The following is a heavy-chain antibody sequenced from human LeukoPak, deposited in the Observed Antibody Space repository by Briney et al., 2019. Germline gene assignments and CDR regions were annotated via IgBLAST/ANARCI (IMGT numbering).Heavy chain of an antibody. D-gene: IGHD5-18*01. J-gene: IGHJ4*02. Sequence: GGSLRLSCAASGFTFSSYAMHWVRQAPGKGLEYVSAISSNGGSTYYANSVKGRFTISRDNSKNTLYLQMGSLRAEDMAVYYCARDAYSYGYVLFPIGLLDYWGQGTLVTVSS. CDR2: ISSNGGST. CDR1: GFTFSSYA. V-gene: IGHV3-64*01. CDR3: ARDAYSYGYVLFPIGLLDY.